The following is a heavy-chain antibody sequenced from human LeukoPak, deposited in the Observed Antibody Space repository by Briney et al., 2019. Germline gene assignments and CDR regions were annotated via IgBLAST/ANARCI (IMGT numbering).Heavy chain of an antibody. CDR2: IWYDGSNK. CDR1: GFTFSSYG. J-gene: IGHJ4*02. Sequence: GGSLRLSCAASGFTFSSYGMHWVRQAPGKGLEWVAVIWYDGSNKYYADSVKGRFTIPRDNSKDTLYLQMNSLRAEDTAVYYCAKDVGGSYYDYWGQGTLVTVSS. V-gene: IGHV3-33*06. CDR3: AKDVGGSYYDY. D-gene: IGHD1-26*01.